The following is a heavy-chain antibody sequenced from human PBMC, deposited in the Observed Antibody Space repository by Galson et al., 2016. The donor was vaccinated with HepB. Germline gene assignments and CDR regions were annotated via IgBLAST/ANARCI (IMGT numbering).Heavy chain of an antibody. CDR1: GYTFTSFT. V-gene: IGHV1-18*01. Sequence: SVKVSCKASGYTFTSFTIGWVRQAPGQGLEWMGWITDYNGNTNYAQKLQGRVTMTTDTSTSTAYMQLRSLRSDDTAVYYCARIGYDNSGYFPDFWGQGTLGTVSS. CDR3: ARIGYDNSGYFPDF. CDR2: ITDYNGNT. D-gene: IGHD3-22*01. J-gene: IGHJ4*02.